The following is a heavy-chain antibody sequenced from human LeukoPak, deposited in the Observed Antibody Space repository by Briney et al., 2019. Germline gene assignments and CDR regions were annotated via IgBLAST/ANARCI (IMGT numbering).Heavy chain of an antibody. CDR2: IYTSGST. CDR3: ARDYTGYCSSTSCPNWFDP. J-gene: IGHJ5*02. D-gene: IGHD2-2*01. CDR1: GGSISSYY. V-gene: IGHV4-4*07. Sequence: SETLSLTCTVSGGSISSYYWSWIRQPAGKGLEWIGRIYTSGSTNYNSSLKSRVTMSVDTSKNQFSLKLSSVTAADTAVYYCARDYTGYCSSTSCPNWFDPWGQGTLVTVSS.